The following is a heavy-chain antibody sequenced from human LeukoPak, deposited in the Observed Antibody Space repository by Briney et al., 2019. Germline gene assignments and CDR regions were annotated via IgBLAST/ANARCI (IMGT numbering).Heavy chain of an antibody. CDR1: GYTFTDYY. D-gene: IGHD3-10*01. J-gene: IGHJ4*02. CDR2: INPNSGGP. Sequence: ASVKVSCKASGYTFTDYYIHWVRQAPGQGLEWMGWINPNSGGPKYAQKFQGRVPMTRDASISTAYVGVSRLRSDDTAVYYCARAKPKNMVRGLIMRRESRYYFDYWGQGTLVTVSS. V-gene: IGHV1-2*02. CDR3: ARAKPKNMVRGLIMRRESRYYFDY.